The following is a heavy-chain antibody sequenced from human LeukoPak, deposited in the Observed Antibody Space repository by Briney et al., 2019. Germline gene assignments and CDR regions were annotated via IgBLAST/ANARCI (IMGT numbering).Heavy chain of an antibody. CDR3: ARRIAATGMKYSDY. Sequence: PGGSLRLSCVASGFXFSSYWMSWVRQAPGKGLEWVANIKHDGSDTNYVDSVKGRFTISRDNAKHSLYLQMNSLRAEDTAMYYCARRIAATGMKYSDYWGQGTLVTVSS. CDR1: GFXFSSYW. J-gene: IGHJ4*02. CDR2: IKHDGSDT. V-gene: IGHV3-7*05. D-gene: IGHD6-13*01.